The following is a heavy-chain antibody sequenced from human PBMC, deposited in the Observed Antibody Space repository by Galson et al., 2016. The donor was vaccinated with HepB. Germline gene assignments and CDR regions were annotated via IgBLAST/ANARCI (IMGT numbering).Heavy chain of an antibody. D-gene: IGHD3-10*01. CDR3: ARGMSSASYFVFDY. V-gene: IGHV3-7*03. J-gene: IGHJ4*02. Sequence: SLRLSCAASGFAFSSYWMSWVRQAPGKGLGWVASINQDGGDKYYVDSVRGRFTISRDNAKNSLYLQMNSLRAEDTAVYYCARGMSSASYFVFDYWGQGTLVTVSS. CDR1: GFAFSSYW. CDR2: INQDGGDK.